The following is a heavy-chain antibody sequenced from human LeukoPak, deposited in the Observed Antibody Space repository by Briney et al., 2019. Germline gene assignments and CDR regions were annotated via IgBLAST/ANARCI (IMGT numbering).Heavy chain of an antibody. V-gene: IGHV3-23*01. J-gene: IGHJ4*02. CDR2: LSGSSGSV. CDR1: GGSFSGYY. D-gene: IGHD3-22*01. CDR3: ARAMMVVSNLWGVYDY. Sequence: PSETLSLTCAVYGGSFSGYYWSWIRQPPGKGLEWVSGLSGSSGSVFYADSVKGRFTISRDNSKNTLYLQMDSLRAEDTAVYYCARAMMVVSNLWGVYDYWGQGTLVTVSS.